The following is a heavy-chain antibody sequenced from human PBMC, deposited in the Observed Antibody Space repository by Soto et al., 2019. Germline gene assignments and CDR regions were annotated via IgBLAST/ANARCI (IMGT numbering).Heavy chain of an antibody. J-gene: IGHJ5*02. D-gene: IGHD6-13*01. CDR1: GGSLNSGAYY. CDR2: IHYAGRT. CDR3: ARVSATGTRWFDP. V-gene: IGHV4-31*03. Sequence: SPTCSGSGGSLNSGAYYWNWVPHYPGKGREWIGYIHYAGRTYYNPSLESRATSSVDTSKKHFSLKLSSVTAADTAVYYCARVSATGTRWFDPWGQGTLVTVSS.